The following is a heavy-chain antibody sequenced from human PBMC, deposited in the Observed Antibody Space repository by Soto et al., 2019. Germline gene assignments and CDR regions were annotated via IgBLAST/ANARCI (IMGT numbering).Heavy chain of an antibody. D-gene: IGHD2-2*01. J-gene: IGHJ5*02. V-gene: IGHV3-23*01. CDR1: GFTFSSYA. CDR2: ISGSGGST. CDR3: AKDLSPYCSSTSCYPNWFDP. Sequence: PGGSLRLSCAASGFTFSSYAMSWFRQAPGKGLEWVSAISGSGGSTYYADSVKGRFTISRDNSKNTLYLQMNSLRAEDTAVYYCAKDLSPYCSSTSCYPNWFDPWGQGTLVTVSS.